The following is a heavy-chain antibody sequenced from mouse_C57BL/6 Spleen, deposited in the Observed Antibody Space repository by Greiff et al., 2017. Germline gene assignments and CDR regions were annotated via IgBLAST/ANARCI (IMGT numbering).Heavy chain of an antibody. V-gene: IGHV1-50*01. CDR2: IDPSDSYT. CDR1: GYTFTSYW. Sequence: QVQLQQPGAELVKPGASVKLSCKASGYTFTSYWMQWVKQRPGQGLEWIGEIDPSDSYTNYNQKFKGKATLTVDTSSSTAYMQLSSLTSEDSAVYYCARNYGSLGYFDVWGTGTTVTVSS. CDR3: ARNYGSLGYFDV. J-gene: IGHJ1*03. D-gene: IGHD1-1*01.